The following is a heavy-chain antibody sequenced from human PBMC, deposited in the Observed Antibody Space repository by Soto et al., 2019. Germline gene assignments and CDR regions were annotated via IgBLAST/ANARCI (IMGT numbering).Heavy chain of an antibody. Sequence: GGSLRLSCAASGFTFSNAWMSWVRQAPGKGLEWVGRIKSKTDGGTTDYAAPVKGRFTISRDDSKNTLYPQMNSLKTEDTAVYYCTTQYGDWDYAFDIWGPGTTVTFSS. V-gene: IGHV3-15*01. CDR1: GFTFSNAW. D-gene: IGHD4-17*01. CDR3: TTQYGDWDYAFDI. CDR2: IKSKTDGGTT. J-gene: IGHJ3*02.